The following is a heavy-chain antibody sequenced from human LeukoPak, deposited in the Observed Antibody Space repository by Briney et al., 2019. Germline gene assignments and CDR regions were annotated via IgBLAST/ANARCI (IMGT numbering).Heavy chain of an antibody. CDR2: ISYDGSNK. V-gene: IGHV3-30*04. CDR3: ARGPSAGNFDY. J-gene: IGHJ4*02. Sequence: PGRSLRLSCAASGFTFSNYALHWVRQAPGKGLEWVAVISYDGSNKFYADSVKGRFTISRDNAKNSLYLQMNSLRAEDTAVYYCARGPSAGNFDYWGQGTLVTVSS. D-gene: IGHD6-13*01. CDR1: GFTFSNYA.